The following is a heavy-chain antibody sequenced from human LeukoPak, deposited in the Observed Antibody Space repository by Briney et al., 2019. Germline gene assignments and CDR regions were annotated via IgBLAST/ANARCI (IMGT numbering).Heavy chain of an antibody. CDR3: ARERENCHGDCLDW. CDR2: ISSSGGAS. J-gene: IGHJ4*02. V-gene: IGHV3-48*03. CDR1: GFTFNTYV. Sequence: PGGSLRLSCAASGFTFNTYVMNWVRQAAGGGLEWVSYISSSGGASFYSDSVKGRFTISRDNAKNSLYLQMNTLRVEDTAVYYCARERENCHGDCLDWWGQGTLVTVSS. D-gene: IGHD2-15*01.